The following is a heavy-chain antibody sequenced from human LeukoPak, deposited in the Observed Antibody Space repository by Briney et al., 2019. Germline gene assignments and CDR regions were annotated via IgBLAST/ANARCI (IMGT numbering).Heavy chain of an antibody. V-gene: IGHV3-30*04. D-gene: IGHD3-9*01. CDR3: ARGRRVLRYFDRFRSDAFDI. Sequence: GGSLRLSCAASGFTFSSYAMHWVRQAPGKGLEWVAVISYDGSNKYYADSVKGRFTISRDNSKNTLYLQMNSLRAEDTAVYYCARGRRVLRYFDRFRSDAFDIWGQGTMVTVSS. J-gene: IGHJ3*02. CDR1: GFTFSSYA. CDR2: ISYDGSNK.